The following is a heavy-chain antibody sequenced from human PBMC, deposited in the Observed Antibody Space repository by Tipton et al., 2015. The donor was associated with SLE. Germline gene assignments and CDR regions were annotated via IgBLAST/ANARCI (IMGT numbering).Heavy chain of an antibody. V-gene: IGHV4-61*02. CDR1: GGSISSGSYY. J-gene: IGHJ4*02. CDR3: ARAPQYYYDSSYFDY. CDR2: IYTSGST. Sequence: TLSLTCTVSGGSISSGSYYWSWIRQPAGKGLEWIGRIYTSGSTNYNPSLKSRVTISVDTSKNQFSLKLSSVTAADTAVYYCARAPQYYYDSSYFDYWGQGTLVTVSS. D-gene: IGHD3-22*01.